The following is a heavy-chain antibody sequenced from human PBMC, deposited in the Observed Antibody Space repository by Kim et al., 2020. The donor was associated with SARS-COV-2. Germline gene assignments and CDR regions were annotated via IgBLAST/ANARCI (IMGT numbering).Heavy chain of an antibody. Sequence: ETLSLTCAVYGGSFSGYYWSWIRQPPGKGLEWIGEINHSGSTNYNPSLKSRVTISVDTSKNQFSLKLSSVTAADTAVYYCARGRWTTIFGVVINDAFDIWGQGTMVTVSS. CDR1: GGSFSGYY. CDR3: ARGRWTTIFGVVINDAFDI. J-gene: IGHJ3*02. D-gene: IGHD3-3*01. CDR2: INHSGST. V-gene: IGHV4-34*01.